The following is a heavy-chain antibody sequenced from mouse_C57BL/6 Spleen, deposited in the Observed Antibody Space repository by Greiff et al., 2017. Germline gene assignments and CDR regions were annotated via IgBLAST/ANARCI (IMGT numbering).Heavy chain of an antibody. CDR2: IYPGGGNT. CDR1: GYTFTGYY. Sequence: QVQLQQSGPELVKPGASVKISCKASGYTFTGYYINWVKQRPGQGLEWIGWIYPGGGNTKYNEKFKGKATLTVDTSSNTDYMQLSGLTSEDSADYCCTRGRDGGIDYWGQGTTLTVSS. CDR3: TRGRDGGIDY. J-gene: IGHJ2*01. V-gene: IGHV1-84*01. D-gene: IGHD1-1*01.